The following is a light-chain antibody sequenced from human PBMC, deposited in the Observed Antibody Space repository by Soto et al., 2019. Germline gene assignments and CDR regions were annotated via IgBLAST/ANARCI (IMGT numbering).Light chain of an antibody. Sequence: QSVLTQPPSASGTPGQRVTISCSGSSSNIGSNYVYWYQQLPGTAPKLLIYRNNQRPSGVPDRFSGSKSGTSASLAIRGLRSEDEADYYCAAWDDSPYVFGTGTKVTVL. CDR3: AAWDDSPYV. CDR2: RNN. J-gene: IGLJ1*01. CDR1: SSNIGSNY. V-gene: IGLV1-47*01.